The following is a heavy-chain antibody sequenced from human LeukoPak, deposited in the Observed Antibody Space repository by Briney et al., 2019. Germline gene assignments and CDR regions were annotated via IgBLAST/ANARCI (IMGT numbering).Heavy chain of an antibody. CDR2: INPNSGGT. D-gene: IGHD4-17*01. J-gene: IGHJ4*02. CDR3: ARGQETVTTPHFDH. CDR1: GYTFTGYY. V-gene: IGHV1-2*02. Sequence: ASVKVSCKASGYTFTGYYVHWVRQAPGQGLEWMGWINPNSGGTNYAQKFRGRVTMTRDTSINTAYMELSRLISDDTAVYYCARGQETVTTPHFDHWGQGTLVTVSS.